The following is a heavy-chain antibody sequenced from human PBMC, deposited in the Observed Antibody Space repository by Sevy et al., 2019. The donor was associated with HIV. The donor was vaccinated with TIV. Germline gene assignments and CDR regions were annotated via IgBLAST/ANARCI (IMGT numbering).Heavy chain of an antibody. CDR1: GASISNYY. CDR2: IDTRGDT. D-gene: IGHD3-10*01. CDR3: ARHVAIRGVFPTFYYHYYMDV. V-gene: IGHV4-4*07. Sequence: SETLSLTCTVSGASISNYYWSWIRQPAGKGLEWIGRIDTRGDTHYNPSLKGRVTLSLDTSQKHFSLKLTSVIAADTAVYYCARHVAIRGVFPTFYYHYYMDVWGKGTTVTVSS. J-gene: IGHJ6*03.